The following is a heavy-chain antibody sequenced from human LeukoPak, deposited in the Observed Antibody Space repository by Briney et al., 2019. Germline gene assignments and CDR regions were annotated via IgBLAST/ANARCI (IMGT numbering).Heavy chain of an antibody. D-gene: IGHD3-22*01. CDR2: IYYGGST. Sequence: PSETLSLTCTVSGGSISSSSYYWGWIRQLPGKGLEWIGSIYYGGSTYYNPSLKSRVTISVDTSKNQFSLKLSSVTAADTAVYYCASGGPYYYDRSGYMRPPPPLFWGQGTLVTVSS. V-gene: IGHV4-39*07. CDR3: ASGGPYYYDRSGYMRPPPPLF. CDR1: GGSISSSSYY. J-gene: IGHJ4*02.